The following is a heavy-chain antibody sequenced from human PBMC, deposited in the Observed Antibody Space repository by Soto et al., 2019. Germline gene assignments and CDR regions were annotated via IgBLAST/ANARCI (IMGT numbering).Heavy chain of an antibody. Sequence: SQTLSLTCVISGDSVSSNSAAWNWIRQSPSRSLEWLGRTYYRSKWYNDYAVSVKSRITINPDTSKNQFSLQLNSVTPEDTAVYYCARGTGSYYGYYYYGMDVWDQGTTVTVSS. V-gene: IGHV6-1*01. J-gene: IGHJ6*02. CDR1: GDSVSSNSAA. CDR3: ARGTGSYYGYYYYGMDV. CDR2: TYYRSKWYN. D-gene: IGHD1-26*01.